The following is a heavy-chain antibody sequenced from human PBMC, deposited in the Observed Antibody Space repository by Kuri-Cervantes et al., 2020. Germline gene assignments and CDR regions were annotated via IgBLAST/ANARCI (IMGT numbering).Heavy chain of an antibody. V-gene: IGHV3-9*03. J-gene: IGHJ4*02. D-gene: IGHD4-17*01. CDR2: LNEDGSYI. Sequence: GGSLRLSCAASGFTFDDYAMHWVRQAPGKGLEWVSRLNEDGSYISQADSVKGRFTVSRDNAKNTLYLQMNSLRVEDMAVYYCARDSQFNDYGNYFDRWGQGTLVTVSS. CDR1: GFTFDDYA. CDR3: ARDSQFNDYGNYFDR.